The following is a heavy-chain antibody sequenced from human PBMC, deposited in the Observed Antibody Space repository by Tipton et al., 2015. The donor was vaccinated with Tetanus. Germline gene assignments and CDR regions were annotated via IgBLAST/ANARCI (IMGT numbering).Heavy chain of an antibody. D-gene: IGHD2-8*01. V-gene: IGHV4-61*01. J-gene: IGHJ4*02. Sequence: GLVKPSETLSLTCTVSGGSISSGTYYWNWIRQPPGKGLEWIGDIFYSGNSISNPSFRSRVTMSVDTSRTLFSLTLIAVTAADTAVYFCARGLIDDFLGSRIYFDSWGPGTLVTVSS. CDR2: IFYSGNS. CDR1: GGSISSGTYY. CDR3: ARGLIDDFLGSRIYFDS.